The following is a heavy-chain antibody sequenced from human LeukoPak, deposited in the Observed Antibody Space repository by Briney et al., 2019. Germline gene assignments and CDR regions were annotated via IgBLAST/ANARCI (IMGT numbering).Heavy chain of an antibody. CDR1: GGSFSGYY. CDR2: INHSGSA. D-gene: IGHD3-22*01. J-gene: IGHJ4*02. CDR3: ATARYDSSGPLDY. V-gene: IGHV4-34*01. Sequence: SETLSLTCAVSGGSFSGYYWTWIRQPPGKGLEWIGEINHSGSANYNPSLKSRVTISLDTSKNQFSLKLSSVTAADTAVYYCATARYDSSGPLDYWGQGTLVTVSS.